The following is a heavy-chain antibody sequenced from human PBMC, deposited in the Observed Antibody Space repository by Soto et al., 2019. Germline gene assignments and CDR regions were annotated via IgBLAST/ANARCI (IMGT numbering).Heavy chain of an antibody. CDR3: ARVPGDMVAILYIYPLDGREPLSDVDV. CDR2: XXFDGSNK. V-gene: IGHV3-30*04. CDR1: GXXXXXXP. Sequence: QXQLVQSGGGXXXXGXXXXXXCAASGXXXXXXPMHXXXXXXGXGLEWVAVXXFDGSNKYYADSVKGRFTISRDNSKNTLYIQMNSLRAEDTAVYYCARVPGDMVAILYIYPLDGREPLSDVDVWGQGTTVTVSS. J-gene: IGHJ6*02. D-gene: IGHD5-12*01.